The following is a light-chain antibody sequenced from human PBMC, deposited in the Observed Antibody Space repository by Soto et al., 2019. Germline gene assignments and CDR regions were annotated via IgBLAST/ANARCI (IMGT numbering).Light chain of an antibody. CDR2: GVS. V-gene: IGLV2-23*02. J-gene: IGLJ1*01. Sequence: QSALTQPASVSGSPGQSITISCTGTSSDIDVYDLVSWYRQYPRKAPKLMIYGVSKRPSGVSDRFSGSKSGNTASLTISGLQTEDEADYYCCSYAGFTTYVFGSGTKLTVL. CDR3: CSYAGFTTYV. CDR1: SSDIDVYDL.